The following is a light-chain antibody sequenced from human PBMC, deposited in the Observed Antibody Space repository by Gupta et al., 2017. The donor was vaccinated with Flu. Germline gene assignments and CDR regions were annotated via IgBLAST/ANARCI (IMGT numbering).Light chain of an antibody. CDR2: GAS. V-gene: IGKV3-20*01. Sequence: EIVLTQSPGTLSLSPGERPTLSCRASQSVSSSYLAWYQQKPGQAPRLLIYGASSRATGIPDRFSGSGSGTDFTLTISRLEPEDFAVYYCQQDGSSPLTFGGGTKVEIK. J-gene: IGKJ4*01. CDR3: QQDGSSPLT. CDR1: QSVSSSY.